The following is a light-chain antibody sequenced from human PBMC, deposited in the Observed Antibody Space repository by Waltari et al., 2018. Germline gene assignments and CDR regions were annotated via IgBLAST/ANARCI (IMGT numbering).Light chain of an antibody. Sequence: SYVLTQPPSVSVAPGKTAMITCGADNLRDRTVHWYQQRPGQAPVLVVVDDSDRPSGIPERFSGSNSGDTATLTISRVEAGDEADYSCQVWDDSSDHVVFGGGTKLTVL. CDR1: NLRDRT. CDR3: QVWDDSSDHVV. CDR2: DDS. V-gene: IGLV3-21*03. J-gene: IGLJ2*01.